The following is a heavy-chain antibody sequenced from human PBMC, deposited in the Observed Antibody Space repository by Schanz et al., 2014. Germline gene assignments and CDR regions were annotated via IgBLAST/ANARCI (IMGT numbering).Heavy chain of an antibody. D-gene: IGHD3-10*01. CDR3: ATAEDASGSYGLPACGV. J-gene: IGHJ6*02. CDR2: LDLEDGEI. V-gene: IGHV1-24*01. Sequence: QVQLVQSGAEVKKAGASVKVSCKVSGYTLSKLSIHWVRQAPGKGLEWMGGLDLEDGEIVYAEQLKGRVTMPEGTSTDTAYMELSSLRSQDTAVYYCATAEDASGSYGLPACGVWGQGTTVIFSS. CDR1: GYTLSKLS.